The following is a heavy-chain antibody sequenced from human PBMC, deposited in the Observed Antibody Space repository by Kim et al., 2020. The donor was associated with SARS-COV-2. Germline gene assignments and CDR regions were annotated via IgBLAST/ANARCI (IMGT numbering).Heavy chain of an antibody. CDR3: ARDARLSIVGATTHYSGMDV. CDR2: IYYSGST. D-gene: IGHD1-26*01. Sequence: SETLSLTCTVSGGSISSGGYYWSWIRQHPGKGLEWIGYIYYSGSTYYNPSLKSRVTISVDTSKNQFSLKLSSVTAADTAVYYCARDARLSIVGATTHYSGMDVWGQGTTVTVSS. V-gene: IGHV4-31*03. CDR1: GGSISSGGYY. J-gene: IGHJ6*02.